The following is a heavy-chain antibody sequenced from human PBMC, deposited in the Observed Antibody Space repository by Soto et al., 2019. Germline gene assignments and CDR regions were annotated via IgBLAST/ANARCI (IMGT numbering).Heavy chain of an antibody. D-gene: IGHD5-12*01. V-gene: IGHV3-7*01. J-gene: IGHJ4*02. Sequence: EMQLVESGGGLVQPGGSLRLSCAASGFTFRNYWMSWVRQAPGKGLEWVANIKQDGTEKNYVDSVRGRFTISRDNAKNSLDLQMNSLTAEDTAVDYCASVAIRGQGTLVTVSS. CDR2: IKQDGTEK. CDR1: GFTFRNYW. CDR3: ASVAI.